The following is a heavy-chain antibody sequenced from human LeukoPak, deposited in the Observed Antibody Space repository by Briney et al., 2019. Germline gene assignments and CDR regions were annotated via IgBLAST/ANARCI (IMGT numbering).Heavy chain of an antibody. D-gene: IGHD2-21*02. CDR3: ARGVGGDHYYYYYMDV. V-gene: IGHV1-18*04. Sequence: ASVKVSCKASGYTFTGYYMHWVRQAPGQGLEWMGWISAYNGNTNYAQKLQGRVTMTTDTSTSTAYMELRSPRSDDTAVYYCARGVGGDHYYYYYMDVWGKGTTVTVSS. J-gene: IGHJ6*03. CDR2: ISAYNGNT. CDR1: GYTFTGYY.